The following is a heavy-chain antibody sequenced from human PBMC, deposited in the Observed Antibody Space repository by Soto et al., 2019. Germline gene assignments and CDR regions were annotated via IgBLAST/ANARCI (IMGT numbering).Heavy chain of an antibody. CDR2: IIPIFGTA. CDR1: GGTFSSYA. J-gene: IGHJ6*02. CDR3: AREGGSYSAYYYGMDV. Sequence: ASVKLSCKASGGTFSSYAISWVRQAPGQGLEWMGGIIPIFGTANYAQKFQGRVTITADESTSTAYMELSSLRSEDTAVYYCAREGGSYSAYYYGMDVWGQGTTVTVSS. D-gene: IGHD1-26*01. V-gene: IGHV1-69*13.